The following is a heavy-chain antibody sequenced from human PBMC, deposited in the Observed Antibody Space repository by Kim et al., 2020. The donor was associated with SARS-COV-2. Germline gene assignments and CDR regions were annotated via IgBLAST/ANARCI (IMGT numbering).Heavy chain of an antibody. Sequence: SETLSLTCTVSGGSISSYYWSWIRQPPGKGLEWIGYIYYSGSTNYNPSLKSRVTISVDTSKNQFSLKLSSVTAADTAVYYCASTPWLHHAFDIWGQGTMVTVSS. J-gene: IGHJ3*02. D-gene: IGHD2-15*01. V-gene: IGHV4-59*01. CDR1: GGSISSYY. CDR2: IYYSGST. CDR3: ASTPWLHHAFDI.